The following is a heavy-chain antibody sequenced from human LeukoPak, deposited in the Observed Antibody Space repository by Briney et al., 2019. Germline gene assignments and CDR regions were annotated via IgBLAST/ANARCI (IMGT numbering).Heavy chain of an antibody. CDR2: IWNAGTDK. CDR1: EFSFINYG. J-gene: IGHJ4*02. V-gene: IGHV3-33*08. D-gene: IGHD3-9*01. Sequence: PGGALSLSCTASEFSFINYGMHWLRHGHGKGLGWVAVIWNAGTDKSSADPVKGRFTISRDNSENTLYLQLNSMRPEDTAVYYCARVRVILTTMASFSYWGLGTLVTVSS. CDR3: ARVRVILTTMASFSY.